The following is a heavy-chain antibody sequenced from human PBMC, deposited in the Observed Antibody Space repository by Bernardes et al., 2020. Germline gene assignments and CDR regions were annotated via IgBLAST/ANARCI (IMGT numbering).Heavy chain of an antibody. V-gene: IGHV4-34*12. CDR1: GGSFEGYF. CDR3: ARRRIGVTVWFDA. CDR2: VIDTGST. D-gene: IGHD6-19*01. Sequence: SETLSLTCGVSGGSFEGYFWSWIRQSPNKGLEFIGEVIDTGSTNYNPSLKRRVILSADKSKRQFSLNLSSLTAADNGLYYCARRRIGVTVWFDAWGQGILVTVSS. J-gene: IGHJ5*02.